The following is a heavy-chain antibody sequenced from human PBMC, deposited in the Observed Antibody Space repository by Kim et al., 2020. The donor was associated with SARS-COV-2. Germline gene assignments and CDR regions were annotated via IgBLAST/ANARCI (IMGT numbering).Heavy chain of an antibody. D-gene: IGHD6-13*01. J-gene: IGHJ5*02. CDR3: ARGGYSSSWYGP. Sequence: NYNPSLKSRVTISVDTSKNQFSLKLSSVTAADTAVYYCARGGYSSSWYGPWGQGTLVTVSS. V-gene: IGHV4-34*01.